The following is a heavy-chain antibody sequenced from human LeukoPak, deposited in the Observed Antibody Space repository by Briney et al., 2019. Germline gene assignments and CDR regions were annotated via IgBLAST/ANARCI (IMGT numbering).Heavy chain of an antibody. Sequence: GGSLRLSCAASGFTFDDYAMHWVRQAPGKGLEWVSLISWDGGSTYYADSVKGRFTISRDNSKNTLYLQMNSLRVEDTAVYYCAKVAMIPGWGQGTLVTVSS. V-gene: IGHV3-43D*03. CDR1: GFTFDDYA. D-gene: IGHD5-12*01. CDR3: AKVAMIPG. J-gene: IGHJ4*02. CDR2: ISWDGGST.